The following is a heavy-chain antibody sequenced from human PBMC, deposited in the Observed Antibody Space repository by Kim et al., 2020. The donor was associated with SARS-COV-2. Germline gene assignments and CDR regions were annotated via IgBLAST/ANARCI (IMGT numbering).Heavy chain of an antibody. V-gene: IGHV4-4*02. Sequence: NCNPSLESRVTISVDKSKNQFSLKLSSVTAADTAVYYCASRDYYYYCGMDVWGQGTTVTVSS. J-gene: IGHJ6*02. CDR3: ASRDYYYYCGMDV.